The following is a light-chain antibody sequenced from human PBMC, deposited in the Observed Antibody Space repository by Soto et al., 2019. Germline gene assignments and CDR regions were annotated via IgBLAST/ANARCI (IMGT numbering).Light chain of an antibody. CDR2: DAS. CDR3: QQYDIWPPYT. CDR1: QNIRSS. J-gene: IGKJ2*01. Sequence: EVVMTQSPASLPGSPWDRVSLSFRASQNIRSSLAWYQQRPGQAPRLLIYDASTRATGIPPRFSGGGSGTEFTVTISSLQSEDFAIYYCQQYDIWPPYTFGQGTKVDNK. V-gene: IGKV3-15*01.